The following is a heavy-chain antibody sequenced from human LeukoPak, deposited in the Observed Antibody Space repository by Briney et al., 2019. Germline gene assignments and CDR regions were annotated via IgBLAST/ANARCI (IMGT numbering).Heavy chain of an antibody. V-gene: IGHV3-11*01. CDR3: ARGTYYSGSGPGNWLDP. J-gene: IGHJ5*02. CDR2: ITKKTAI. D-gene: IGHD3-10*01. CDR1: GFSVSDYY. Sequence: PGGSLRLSCAASGFSVSDYYMNWIRQSPGKGLEWVSHITKKTAIEYADSVKGRFTISRDNANNLLLLQMDSLRPEDTGVYYCARGTYYSGSGPGNWLDPWGHGTLVTVSS.